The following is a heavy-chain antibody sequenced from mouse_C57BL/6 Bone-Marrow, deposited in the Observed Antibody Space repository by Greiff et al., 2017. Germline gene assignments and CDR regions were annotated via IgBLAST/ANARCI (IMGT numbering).Heavy chain of an antibody. Sequence: VQLQQSGTVLARPGASVKMSCKTSGYTFTSYWMHWVKQRPGQGLEWIGAIYPGNSDTSYNQKFKGKAKLTAVTSASTAYMELSSLTNEDSAVYYCTKGLHYYGSSHYAMDYWGQGTSVTVSS. CDR3: TKGLHYYGSSHYAMDY. V-gene: IGHV1-5*01. CDR1: GYTFTSYW. J-gene: IGHJ4*01. CDR2: IYPGNSDT. D-gene: IGHD1-1*01.